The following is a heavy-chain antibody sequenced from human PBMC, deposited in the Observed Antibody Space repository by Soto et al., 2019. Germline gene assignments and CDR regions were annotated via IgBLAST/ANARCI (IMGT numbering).Heavy chain of an antibody. J-gene: IGHJ3*01. V-gene: IGHV3-48*01. CDR2: ISSSSSDI. CDR3: ARYDYVKNGGAFDV. CDR1: GFTFNRYS. D-gene: IGHD3-16*01. Sequence: EVQLVESGGGLVQPGGSLRLSCAASGFTFNRYSMNWVRQAPWKGLEWISFISSSSSDIYDADSVKGRFTISRDNAKNSVYLQMNSLRAEDTAMSYCARYDYVKNGGAFDVWGQGTMVTVSS.